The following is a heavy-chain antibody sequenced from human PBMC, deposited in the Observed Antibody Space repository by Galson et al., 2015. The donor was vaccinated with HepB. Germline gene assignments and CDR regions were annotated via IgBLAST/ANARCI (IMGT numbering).Heavy chain of an antibody. CDR2: IYPGDSDT. D-gene: IGHD4-11*01. CDR1: GYIFTNYW. J-gene: IGHJ3*02. CDR3: ARWHPLTNHAFEI. V-gene: IGHV5-51*01. Sequence: QSGAEVTKPGESLKISCKGSGYIFTNYWIGWVRQMPGKGPEWMGIIYPGDSDTRYSPSFQGQVTISADKTISTAYLQWSILKASDIAMYYCARWHPLTNHAFEISGHATMLTDSS.